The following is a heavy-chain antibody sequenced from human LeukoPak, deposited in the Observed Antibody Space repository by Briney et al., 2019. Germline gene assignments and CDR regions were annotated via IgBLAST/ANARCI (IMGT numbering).Heavy chain of an antibody. CDR3: ARDRPQQWLVRGQRGYYYYMDV. D-gene: IGHD6-19*01. V-gene: IGHV3-7*01. Sequence: GGSPRLSCEASGFTFGTSWMDWVRQAPGKGLEWVANINQDGRETYYVDSVKGRFTISRDNAKNSLYLQMNSLRAEDTAVYYCARDRPQQWLVRGQRGYYYYMDVWGKGTTVTISS. CDR2: INQDGRET. J-gene: IGHJ6*03. CDR1: GFTFGTSW.